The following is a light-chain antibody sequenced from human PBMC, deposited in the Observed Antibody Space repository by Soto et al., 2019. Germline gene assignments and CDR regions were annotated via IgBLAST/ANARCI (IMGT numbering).Light chain of an antibody. J-gene: IGKJ2*01. CDR2: AAS. Sequence: DIQMTQSPSSVSASVGDRVTITXRASHVISSWLAWYQQKPGKAPKLLIYAASRLQSGVPSRFSGSESGADFSLTISSLQPEDVATYYCQQTNDFPYTFGQGTKLEIK. CDR1: HVISSW. CDR3: QQTNDFPYT. V-gene: IGKV1-12*01.